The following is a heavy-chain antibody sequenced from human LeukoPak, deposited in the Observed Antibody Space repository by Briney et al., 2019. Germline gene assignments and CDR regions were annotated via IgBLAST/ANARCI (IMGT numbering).Heavy chain of an antibody. V-gene: IGHV3-74*03. CDR2: INSDGGGA. CDR3: ARDDPRNSFDT. CDR1: GITLGNNW. Sequence: GGSLSLSCAVSGITLGNNWMDWVRQGAGKGLVWISRINSDGGGAMYGASGEGRFTVSRDNATTTLYLQMNSLRAEDTAVYYCARDDPRNSFDTWGQGTLVTVSS. J-gene: IGHJ5*02.